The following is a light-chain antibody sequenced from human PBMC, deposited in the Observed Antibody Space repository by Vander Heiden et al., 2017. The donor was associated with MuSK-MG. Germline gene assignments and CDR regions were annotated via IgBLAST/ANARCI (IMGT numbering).Light chain of an antibody. CDR2: ATI. CDR3: QSYDRSSVL. CDR1: NSNIGAGYE. Sequence: SVLTQPPSVSGAPGQRGTSSCTGNNSNIGAGYEVNSYQLLPATAPTLPIYATIMRPSGVPDRFSASKSYTSASLAITGLQAEDEADYYCQSYDRSSVLFGGWTQVTVL. V-gene: IGLV1-40*01. J-gene: IGLJ2*01.